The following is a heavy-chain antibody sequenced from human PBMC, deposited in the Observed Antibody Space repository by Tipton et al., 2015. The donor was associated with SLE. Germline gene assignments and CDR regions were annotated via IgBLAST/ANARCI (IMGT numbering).Heavy chain of an antibody. J-gene: IGHJ5*02. CDR3: AREEGDYYKYAWFDP. Sequence: TLSLTCTISGGSISSYYWTWIRQSPGKGLEWIGYVYVSGSTNYNPSLKSRVTISVDTSKNQFSLSLTSVTAADTAVYYCAREEGDYYKYAWFDPWGQGTLVTVSS. CDR2: VYVSGST. CDR1: GGSISSYY. D-gene: IGHD2-21*02. V-gene: IGHV4-59*01.